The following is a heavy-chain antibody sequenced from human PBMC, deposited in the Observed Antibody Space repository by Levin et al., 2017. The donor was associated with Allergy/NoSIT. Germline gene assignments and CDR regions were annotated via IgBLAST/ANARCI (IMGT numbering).Heavy chain of an antibody. J-gene: IGHJ4*02. CDR1: GGSISSYY. CDR2: IYYSGST. Sequence: SETLSLTCTVSGGSISSYYWSWIRQPPGKGLEWIGYIYYSGSTNYNPSLKSRVTISVDTSKNQFSLKLSSVTAADTAVYYCARGQDYDILTGDRYYFDYWGQGTLVTVSS. CDR3: ARGQDYDILTGDRYYFDY. D-gene: IGHD3-9*01. V-gene: IGHV4-59*01.